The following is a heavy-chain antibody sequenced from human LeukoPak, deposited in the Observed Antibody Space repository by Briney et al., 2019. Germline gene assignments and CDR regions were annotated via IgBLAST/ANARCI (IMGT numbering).Heavy chain of an antibody. J-gene: IGHJ6*03. V-gene: IGHV4-38-2*02. CDR2: MYYSGST. D-gene: IGHD5-18*01. Sequence: PSETLSLTCTVSGYSISSGHYWGWIRQPPGKGLEWIGSMYYSGSTYYNPSLKSRVTISVDTSKNQFSMKLSTVTAADTAVYYCAGPYSYGMRTRCYYYMDVWGKGATVTVSS. CDR3: AGPYSYGMRTRCYYYMDV. CDR1: GYSISSGHY.